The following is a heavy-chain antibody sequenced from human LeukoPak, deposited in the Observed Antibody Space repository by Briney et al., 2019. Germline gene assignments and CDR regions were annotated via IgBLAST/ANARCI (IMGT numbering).Heavy chain of an antibody. D-gene: IGHD4-17*01. J-gene: IGHJ4*02. Sequence: GGSLRLSCAASGFTFSSYGMHWVRQAPGKGLEWVATIRQDGSQKYYVDSVKGRFTISRDNAKNSLYLQMNSLRAEDTAVYYCARGSGSVTSEVDFGYWGQGTLVTVSS. CDR1: GFTFSSYG. CDR3: ARGSGSVTSEVDFGY. V-gene: IGHV3-7*01. CDR2: IRQDGSQK.